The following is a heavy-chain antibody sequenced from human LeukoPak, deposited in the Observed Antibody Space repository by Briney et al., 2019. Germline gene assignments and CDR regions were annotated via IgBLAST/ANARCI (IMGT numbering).Heavy chain of an antibody. J-gene: IGHJ6*03. D-gene: IGHD2-2*01. Sequence: GGSLRLSCAASGFTFSSYAMSWVRQAPGKGLEWVSAISGGGGSTYYADSVKGRFTISRDNSKNTLYLQMNSLRAEDTAVYYCAKEPRRGPAAQPYYYYMDVWGKGTTVTVSS. CDR2: ISGGGGST. CDR3: AKEPRRGPAAQPYYYYMDV. V-gene: IGHV3-23*01. CDR1: GFTFSSYA.